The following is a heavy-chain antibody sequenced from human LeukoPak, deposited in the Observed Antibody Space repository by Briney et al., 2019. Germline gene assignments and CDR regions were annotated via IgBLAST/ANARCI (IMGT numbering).Heavy chain of an antibody. Sequence: PGGSLRLSCAASGLTVSSNYMTWVPHAPGKAREWVSVIYSGGSQYYADSVKARFSISRDNSKNTVYLQMNGLRAEDTAVYYCARDRRYCSGDSCYSGVDYWGRGTLVTVSS. CDR2: IYSGGSQ. D-gene: IGHD2-15*01. J-gene: IGHJ4*02. V-gene: IGHV3-53*01. CDR1: GLTVSSNY. CDR3: ARDRRYCSGDSCYSGVDY.